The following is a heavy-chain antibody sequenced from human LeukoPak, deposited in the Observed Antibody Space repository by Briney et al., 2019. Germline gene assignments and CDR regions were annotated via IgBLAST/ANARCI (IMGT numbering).Heavy chain of an antibody. CDR3: ARTVNYAFDY. V-gene: IGHV3-74*01. Sequence: GGSLRLSCAGSGFTFSSYWMHWVRQAPGKGLVWVSRINSDGSSISYADSVKGRFTISRDNAKNTLYLQMNSPRAEDTAVYYCARTVNYAFDYWGQGTLVTVSS. J-gene: IGHJ4*02. CDR2: INSDGSSI. CDR1: GFTFSSYW. D-gene: IGHD1-7*01.